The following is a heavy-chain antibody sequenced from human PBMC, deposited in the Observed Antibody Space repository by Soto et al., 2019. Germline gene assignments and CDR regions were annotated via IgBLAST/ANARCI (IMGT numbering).Heavy chain of an antibody. Sequence: GGSLRLSCVGSGFTFSNPWMIWVRQAPGKGLEWAGRIESKNDGGTTDYAAAVKGRFTISRDESKNMVYLEMSGLKTEDTAVYYCLASYLGHWGQGTLVTVSS. CDR2: IESKNDGGTT. CDR3: LASYLGH. J-gene: IGHJ4*02. V-gene: IGHV3-15*04. D-gene: IGHD2-21*01. CDR1: GFTFSNPW.